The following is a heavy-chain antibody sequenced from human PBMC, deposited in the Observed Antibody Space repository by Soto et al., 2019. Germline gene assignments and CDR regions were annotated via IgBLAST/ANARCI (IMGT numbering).Heavy chain of an antibody. D-gene: IGHD5-18*01. J-gene: IGHJ6*02. V-gene: IGHV3-23*01. Sequence: PGGSLRLSCAASGFTFSSYAMSWVRQAPGKGLEWVSAISGSGGSTYYADSVKGRFTISRDNSKNTLYLQMNSLRAEDTAVYYCAKESGYSYGPYYYYGMDVWGQGTTVTVSS. CDR2: ISGSGGST. CDR3: AKESGYSYGPYYYYGMDV. CDR1: GFTFSSYA.